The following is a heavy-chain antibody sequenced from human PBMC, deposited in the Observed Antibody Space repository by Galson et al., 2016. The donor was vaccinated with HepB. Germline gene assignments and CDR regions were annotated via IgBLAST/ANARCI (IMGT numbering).Heavy chain of an antibody. D-gene: IGHD2-21*01. CDR3: TKHEVRTHDY. Sequence: SLRLSCAASGFSVSNNYMTWVRQAPGKGLEWVSLIYSGGGTSFADSVKGRFTISRDNSKNTLYLQMNSLRAEDTAVYYCTKHEVRTHDYWGQGTLVTVSS. CDR2: IYSGGGT. CDR1: GFSVSNNY. V-gene: IGHV3-53*01. J-gene: IGHJ4*02.